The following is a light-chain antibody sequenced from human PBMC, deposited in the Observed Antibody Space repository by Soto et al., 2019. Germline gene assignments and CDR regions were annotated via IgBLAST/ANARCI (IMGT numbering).Light chain of an antibody. V-gene: IGKV3-20*01. CDR3: QHYGTSAL. Sequence: EIVLTQSPGTLSLSPGERATLSCRASESVSTSYLAWYQQKPGQAPRLLIYGASGRATGIPDRFSVSASGTDFTLTISRLEPEDVAVYYCQHYGTSALFGHGTKVDIK. CDR1: ESVSTSY. J-gene: IGKJ3*01. CDR2: GAS.